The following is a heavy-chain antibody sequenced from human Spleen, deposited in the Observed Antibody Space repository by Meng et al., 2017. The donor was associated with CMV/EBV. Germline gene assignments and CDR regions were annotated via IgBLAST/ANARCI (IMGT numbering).Heavy chain of an antibody. D-gene: IGHD3-3*01. CDR2: IIPIFGTA. CDR3: ASGYDFWRGYTPRNGMDV. V-gene: IGHV1-69*05. Sequence: SVKVSCKASGGTFSSYAISWVRQAPGQGLEWMGGIIPIFGTANYAQKFQGRVTITTDESTSTAYMELSSLRSEDTAVYYCASGYDFWRGYTPRNGMDVWGQGTTVTVSS. CDR1: GGTFSSYA. J-gene: IGHJ6*02.